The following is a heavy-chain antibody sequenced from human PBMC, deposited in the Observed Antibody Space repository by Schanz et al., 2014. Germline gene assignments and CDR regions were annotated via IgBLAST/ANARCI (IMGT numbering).Heavy chain of an antibody. CDR2: INNSGST. V-gene: IGHV4-4*02. D-gene: IGHD3-16*01. Sequence: QVQLQESGPGLVKPSETLSLPCAVSGGFISSINWWSWVRHSPGTGLEWIGEINNSGSTNYNPSLKRRVTISLEKSKSQSAVTLNAVSAADTAVYYCARDERDLTRSRLVFWGQGTLVTVSS. CDR3: ARDERDLTRSRLVF. J-gene: IGHJ4*02. CDR1: GGFISSINW.